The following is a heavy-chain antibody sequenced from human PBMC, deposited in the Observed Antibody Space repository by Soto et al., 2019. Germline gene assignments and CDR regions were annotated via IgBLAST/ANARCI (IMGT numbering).Heavy chain of an antibody. CDR2: INHSGST. J-gene: IGHJ6*02. V-gene: IGHV4-34*01. D-gene: IGHD2-2*01. CDR1: GGSFSGYY. CDR3: ARVVVVPASTRAHYGMDV. Sequence: SETLSLTCAVYGGSFSGYYWSWIRQPPGKGLEWIGEINHSGSTNYNPSLKSRVTISVDTSKNQFSLKLSSVTAADTAVYYCARVVVVPASTRAHYGMDVWGQGTTVTVSS.